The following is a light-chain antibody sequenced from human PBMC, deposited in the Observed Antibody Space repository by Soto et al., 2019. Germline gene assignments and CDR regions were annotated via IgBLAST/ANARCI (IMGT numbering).Light chain of an antibody. J-gene: IGKJ5*01. V-gene: IGKV1-39*01. Sequence: DIQMTQSPSSLSASVGDRVTITCRTSQVISNYLNWYHQKPGKAPKLLISAASTLQSGVPSRFSGSGSGTDFTLTISSLQPEDFATYYCQQSFSTPITFGQGTRLEI. CDR2: AAS. CDR3: QQSFSTPIT. CDR1: QVISNY.